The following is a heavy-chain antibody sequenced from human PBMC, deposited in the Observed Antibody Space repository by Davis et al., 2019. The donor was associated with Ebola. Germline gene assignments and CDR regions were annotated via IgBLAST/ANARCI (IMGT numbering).Heavy chain of an antibody. CDR3: ARGHNYAHEY. Sequence: ASVQVSCKASGYTFTDYNIHWLRQPPGHGLEWLGRVILKSGATNYPQKFPGRVTMTRDTSISTVYMELSSLRYDDTADYYCARGHNYAHEYWGQGTLVTVSS. J-gene: IGHJ4*02. CDR2: VILKSGAT. D-gene: IGHD4-11*01. CDR1: GYTFTDYN. V-gene: IGHV1-2*06.